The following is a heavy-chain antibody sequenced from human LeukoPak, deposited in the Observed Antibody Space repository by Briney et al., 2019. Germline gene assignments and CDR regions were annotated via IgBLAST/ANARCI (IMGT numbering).Heavy chain of an antibody. CDR1: GYTFTGYY. Sequence: GASVKVSCKASGYTFTGYYMHWVRQAPGQGLEWMGWINPNSGGTNYAQKFQGWVTMTRDTSISTAYMELSRLRSDDTAVYYCARDSNREGSGWYGYYYYGMDVWGQGTTVTVSS. J-gene: IGHJ6*02. D-gene: IGHD6-19*01. CDR3: ARDSNREGSGWYGYYYYGMDV. V-gene: IGHV1-2*04. CDR2: INPNSGGT.